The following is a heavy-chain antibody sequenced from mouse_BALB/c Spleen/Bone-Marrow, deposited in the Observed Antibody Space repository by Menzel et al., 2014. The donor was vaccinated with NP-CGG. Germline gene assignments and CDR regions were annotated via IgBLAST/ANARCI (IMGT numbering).Heavy chain of an antibody. D-gene: IGHD1-1*01. CDR3: AREGRGYYGSSGTAMDY. CDR2: IWAGGST. J-gene: IGHJ4*01. Sequence: QVQLKQSGPGLGAPSQSLSITCTVSGFSLTSYGVHWVRQPPGKGLEWLGVIWAGGSTSYNSALMSRLSINQDNSKSQVILKLNSLQAGDTAKYYCAREGRGYYGSSGTAMDYWGQGTSVTVSS. CDR1: GFSLTSYG. V-gene: IGHV2-9*02.